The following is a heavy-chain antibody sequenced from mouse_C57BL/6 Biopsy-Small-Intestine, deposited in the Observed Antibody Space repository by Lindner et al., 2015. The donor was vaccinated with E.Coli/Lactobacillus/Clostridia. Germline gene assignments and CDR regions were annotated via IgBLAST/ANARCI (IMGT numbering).Heavy chain of an antibody. V-gene: IGHV1-84*01. CDR3: ARRGWDHYWYFDV. CDR1: GYIFTDYH. D-gene: IGHD4-1*01. CDR2: IYPGYVNP. Sequence: VQLQESGPGLVKPGASVKISCKASGYIFTDYHVNWVKQRPGQGLEWIGWIYPGYVNPKFNEKFKGKATLTVDTSSTTAYMQLSGLTSEDSAVYFCARRGWDHYWYFDVWGTGTTVTVSS. J-gene: IGHJ1*03.